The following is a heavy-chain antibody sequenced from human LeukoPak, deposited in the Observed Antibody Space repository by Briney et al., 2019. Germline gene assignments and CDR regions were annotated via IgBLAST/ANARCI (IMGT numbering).Heavy chain of an antibody. Sequence: HPGGSLRLSCAASGFTVSSNYMSWVRQAPGKGLEWVSVIYSGGSTYYADSVKGRFTISRDNSKNTLYLQMNSLRAEDTAVYYCARTGYSSSWPGVWGQGTLVTVSS. CDR1: GFTVSSNY. J-gene: IGHJ4*02. CDR3: ARTGYSSSWPGV. V-gene: IGHV3-53*01. CDR2: IYSGGST. D-gene: IGHD6-13*01.